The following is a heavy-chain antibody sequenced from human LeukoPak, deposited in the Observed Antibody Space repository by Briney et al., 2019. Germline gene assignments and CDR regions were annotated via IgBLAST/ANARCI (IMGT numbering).Heavy chain of an antibody. D-gene: IGHD6-13*01. Sequence: SETLSLTCAVYGGSFSGYYWSWIRQPPGKGLEWIGEINHSGSTNYNPSLKSRVTISVDTSKNQFSLKLSSVTAAGTAVYYCARGWQLVRRPFDYWGQGTLVTVSS. CDR1: GGSFSGYY. V-gene: IGHV4-34*01. CDR3: ARGWQLVRRPFDY. CDR2: INHSGST. J-gene: IGHJ4*02.